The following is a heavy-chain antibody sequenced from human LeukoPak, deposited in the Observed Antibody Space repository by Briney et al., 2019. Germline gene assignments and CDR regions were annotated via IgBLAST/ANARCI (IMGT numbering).Heavy chain of an antibody. D-gene: IGHD6-13*01. J-gene: IGHJ4*02. CDR2: IYYSGST. Sequence: PSEALSLTCTGSSGSVISGSYYSNWIRQPPEEGLEWIGYIYYSGSTNYNPSLKSRVTIPVDTAKKQPSLKLSSVTAADTAVYYCARRAGYTGSWYEYWGQGTLVTVSS. V-gene: IGHV4-61*01. CDR3: ARRAGYTGSWYEY. CDR1: SGSVISGSYY.